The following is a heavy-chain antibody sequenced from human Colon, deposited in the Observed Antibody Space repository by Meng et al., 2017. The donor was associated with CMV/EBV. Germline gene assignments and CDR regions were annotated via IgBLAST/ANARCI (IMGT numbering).Heavy chain of an antibody. Sequence: ASVKVSCKASGYTFTSYDINWVRQATGQGLEWMGWMNPNSGNTGYAQKFQGRVTMTRNTSISTAYMELSSLRSEDTAVYYCARARYDSSGYYYAFDIWGQGTMVTVSS. V-gene: IGHV1-8*01. J-gene: IGHJ3*02. CDR3: ARARYDSSGYYYAFDI. CDR1: GYTFTSYD. D-gene: IGHD3-22*01. CDR2: MNPNSGNT.